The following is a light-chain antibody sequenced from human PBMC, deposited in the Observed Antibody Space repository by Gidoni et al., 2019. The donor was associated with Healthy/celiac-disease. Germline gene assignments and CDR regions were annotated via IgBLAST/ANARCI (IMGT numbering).Light chain of an antibody. CDR3: QQSYSTPPYT. V-gene: IGKV1-39*01. Sequence: EIQMTQYTSSLSASVGDRVTITCRASQSISSYLNWYQQKPGKAPKLLIYAASSLQSGVPSRFSGSGSGTDFTLTISSLQPEDFATYYCQQSYSTPPYTFGQGTKLEIK. CDR1: QSISSY. J-gene: IGKJ2*01. CDR2: AAS.